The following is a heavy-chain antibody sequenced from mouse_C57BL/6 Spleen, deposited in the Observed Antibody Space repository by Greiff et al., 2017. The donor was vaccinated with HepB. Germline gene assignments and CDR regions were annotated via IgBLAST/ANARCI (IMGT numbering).Heavy chain of an antibody. CDR3: ARRDYGSSFYWYFDV. D-gene: IGHD1-1*01. Sequence: VQLQQPGAELVKPGASVKLSCKASGYTFTSYWMHWVKQRPGQGLEWIGMIHPNSGSTNYNEKFKSKATLTVDKSSSTAYMQLSSLTSEDSAVYYCARRDYGSSFYWYFDVWGTGTTVTVSS. CDR2: IHPNSGST. V-gene: IGHV1-64*01. J-gene: IGHJ1*03. CDR1: GYTFTSYW.